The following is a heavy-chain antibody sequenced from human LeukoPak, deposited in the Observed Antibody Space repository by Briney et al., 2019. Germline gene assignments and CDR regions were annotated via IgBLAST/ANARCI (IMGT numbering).Heavy chain of an antibody. Sequence: PSETLSLTCAVYGGSFSGYYWSWVRQPPGKGLEWIGEINHSGSTNYNPSLKSRVTISVDTSKNQFSLKLSSVTAADTAVYYCARGGYDFWSGYHPAGFDYWGQGTLVTVSS. CDR3: ARGGYDFWSGYHPAGFDY. CDR1: GGSFSGYY. CDR2: INHSGST. J-gene: IGHJ4*02. V-gene: IGHV4-34*01. D-gene: IGHD3-3*01.